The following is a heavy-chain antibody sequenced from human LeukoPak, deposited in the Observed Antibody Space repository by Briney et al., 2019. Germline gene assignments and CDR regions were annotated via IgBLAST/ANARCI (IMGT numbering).Heavy chain of an antibody. J-gene: IGHJ5*02. V-gene: IGHV1-69*13. Sequence: SVKVSCKASGGTFSSYAISWVRQAPGQGLEWMGGIIHIFGTANYTQKFQGRVTITADESTSTAYMELRSLRSEDTAVSYCARDSGTPSFDPWGQGTLVTVSS. CDR3: ARDSGTPSFDP. CDR1: GGTFSSYA. CDR2: IIHIFGTA.